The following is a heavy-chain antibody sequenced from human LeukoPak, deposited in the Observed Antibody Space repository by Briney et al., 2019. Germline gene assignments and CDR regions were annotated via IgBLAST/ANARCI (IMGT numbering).Heavy chain of an antibody. D-gene: IGHD2-2*01. CDR1: GYTFTNYG. J-gene: IGHJ6*03. Sequence: GASVKVSCKASGYTFTNYGVSWVRQAPGQGLEWMGWINAYNGDTHYAQNLQGRLTMTTDTSTSMAFMELRSLRPDDTAVYFCGRWGLVAPGTYYYYYMDVWGRGTTVTVSS. CDR3: GRWGLVAPGTYYYYYMDV. V-gene: IGHV1-18*01. CDR2: INAYNGDT.